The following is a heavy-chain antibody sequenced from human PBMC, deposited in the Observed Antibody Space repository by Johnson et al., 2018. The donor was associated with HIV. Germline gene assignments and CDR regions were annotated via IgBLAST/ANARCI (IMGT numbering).Heavy chain of an antibody. J-gene: IGHJ3*02. CDR3: AKAHRGIAVALVAFDI. CDR1: GFTFSNYA. V-gene: IGHV3-30-3*01. D-gene: IGHD6-19*01. Sequence: QVQLVESGGGVVQPGRSLRLSCAASGFTFSNYAMHWVRQAPGKGLEWVALISYDGSNKYHADSVKGRFTISRDNSKNTLYLQRNSLRAEDTAVYYCAKAHRGIAVALVAFDIWGQGTMVTVSS. CDR2: ISYDGSNK.